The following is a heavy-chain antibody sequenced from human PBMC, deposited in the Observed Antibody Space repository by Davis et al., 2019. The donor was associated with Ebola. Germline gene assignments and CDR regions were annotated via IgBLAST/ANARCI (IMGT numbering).Heavy chain of an antibody. CDR3: TRLAGYYGSGPFDP. D-gene: IGHD3-10*01. CDR1: GFTFSGSA. CDR2: IRSKANSYAT. Sequence: PGGSLRLSCAASGFTFSGSAMHWVRQASGKGLKWVGRIRSKANSYATAYAASVKGRFTISRDDSKNTAYLQMNSLKTEDTAVYYCTRLAGYYGSGPFDPWGQGTLVTVSS. V-gene: IGHV3-73*01. J-gene: IGHJ5*02.